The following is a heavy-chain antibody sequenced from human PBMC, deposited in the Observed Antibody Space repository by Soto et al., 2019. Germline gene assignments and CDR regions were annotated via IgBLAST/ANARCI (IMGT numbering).Heavy chain of an antibody. V-gene: IGHV4-59*01. CDR3: ARAGYDILTAPGWFDP. Sequence: SETLSLTCAVSGGSISSYYWSWIRQPPGKGLEWIGYIYYSGSTNYNPSLKSRVTISVDTSKNQFSLKLSSVTAADTAVYYCARAGYDILTAPGWFDPWGQGTLVTVSS. D-gene: IGHD3-9*01. CDR2: IYYSGST. J-gene: IGHJ5*02. CDR1: GGSISSYY.